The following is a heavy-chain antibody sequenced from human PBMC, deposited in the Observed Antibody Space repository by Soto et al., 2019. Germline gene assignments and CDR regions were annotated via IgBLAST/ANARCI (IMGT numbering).Heavy chain of an antibody. Sequence: EVQLVESGGGLVKPGGSLTLSCAASGFAFRSYNMNWVRQAPGKGLEWVASISSGSSNIYYADSVKGRFTISRDNAKINLFLQMDSLRAEDSAVCDCSSATVAAATVAFWGEGTLVTVSS. V-gene: IGHV3-21*01. D-gene: IGHD4-4*01. J-gene: IGHJ4*02. CDR3: SSATVAAATVAF. CDR1: GFAFRSYN. CDR2: ISSGSSNI.